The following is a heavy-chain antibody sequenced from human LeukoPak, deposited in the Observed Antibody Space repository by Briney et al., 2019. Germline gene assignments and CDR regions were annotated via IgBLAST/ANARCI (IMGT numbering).Heavy chain of an antibody. J-gene: IGHJ6*02. V-gene: IGHV3-74*01. CDR2: INSDGSST. D-gene: IGHD1-14*01. CDR1: GFTFSSYW. Sequence: GGSLRLSCAASGFTFSSYWMHWVRQAPGKGLVWVSRINSDGSSTSYADSVKGRFTISRDNAKNSLYLQMNSLRAEDTAVYYCAREDREDSPNPHGMDVWGQGTTVTVSS. CDR3: AREDREDSPNPHGMDV.